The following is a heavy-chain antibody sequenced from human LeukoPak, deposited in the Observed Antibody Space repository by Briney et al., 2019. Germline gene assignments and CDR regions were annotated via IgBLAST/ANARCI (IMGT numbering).Heavy chain of an antibody. CDR3: ARGKSTNLFTLNWFDP. Sequence: SETLSLTCAVYGGSFSGYYWSWIRQPPGKGLGWIGEINHSGSTNYNPSLKSRVTISVDTSKNQFSLKLSSVTAADTAVYYCARGKSTNLFTLNWFDPWGQGTLVTVSS. CDR2: INHSGST. J-gene: IGHJ5*02. D-gene: IGHD2-2*01. V-gene: IGHV4-34*01. CDR1: GGSFSGYY.